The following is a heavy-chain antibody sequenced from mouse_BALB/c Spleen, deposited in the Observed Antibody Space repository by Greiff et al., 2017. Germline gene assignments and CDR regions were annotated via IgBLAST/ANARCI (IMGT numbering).Heavy chain of an antibody. CDR1: GFTFSSYA. D-gene: IGHD2-3*01. V-gene: IGHV5-6-5*01. CDR2: ISSGGST. CDR3: ARGEFDGYYHAMDY. Sequence: EVKLMESGGGLVKPGGSLKLSCAASGFTFSSYAMSWVRQTPEKRLEWVASISSGGSTYYPDSVKGRFTISRDNARNILYLQMSSLRSEDTAMYYCARGEFDGYYHAMDYWGQGTSVTVSS. J-gene: IGHJ4*01.